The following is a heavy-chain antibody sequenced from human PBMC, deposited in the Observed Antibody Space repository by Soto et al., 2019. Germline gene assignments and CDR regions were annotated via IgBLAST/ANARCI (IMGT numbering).Heavy chain of an antibody. CDR1: GFTFSSYG. CDR2: IYSGGST. D-gene: IGHD2-2*01. Sequence: PGGSLRLSCAASGFTFSSYGMNWVRQAPGKGLEWVSVIYSGGSTYYADSVKGRFTIYRDNSKNTLYLQMNSLRAEDTAVYYCVSSNCISTSCPIYYYGLDVWGQGTTVTGSS. CDR3: VSSNCISTSCPIYYYGLDV. V-gene: IGHV3-66*01. J-gene: IGHJ6*02.